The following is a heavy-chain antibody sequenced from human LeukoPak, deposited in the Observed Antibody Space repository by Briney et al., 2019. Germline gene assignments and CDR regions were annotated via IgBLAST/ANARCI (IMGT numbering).Heavy chain of an antibody. V-gene: IGHV3-30*04. CDR3: ASGSGFFDY. Sequence: GGSLRLSCAASGFTFSSYAMHWVRQAPGKGLEWVAVISYDGSNKYYADSVKGRFTISRDNSKNTLYLQVNSLRAEDTAVYYCASGSGFFDYWGQGTLVTVSS. CDR2: ISYDGSNK. CDR1: GFTFSSYA. D-gene: IGHD6-19*01. J-gene: IGHJ4*02.